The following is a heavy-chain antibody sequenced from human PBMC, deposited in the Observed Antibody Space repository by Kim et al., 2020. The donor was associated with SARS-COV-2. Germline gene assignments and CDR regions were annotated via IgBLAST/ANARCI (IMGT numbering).Heavy chain of an antibody. D-gene: IGHD6-25*01. V-gene: IGHV3-74*01. CDR2: INSDGSST. Sequence: GGSLRLSCAASGFTFSSYWMHWVRQAPGKGLVWVSRINSDGSSTSYADSVKGRFTISRDNAKNTLYLQMNSLRAEDTAVYYCARDEYGYNANARYFDLWGRGTLVTVSS. CDR1: GFTFSSYW. CDR3: ARDEYGYNANARYFDL. J-gene: IGHJ2*01.